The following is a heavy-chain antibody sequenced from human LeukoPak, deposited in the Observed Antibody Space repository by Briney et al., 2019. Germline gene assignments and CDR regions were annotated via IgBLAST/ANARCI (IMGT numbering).Heavy chain of an antibody. J-gene: IGHJ4*02. CDR2: ISGSGGST. D-gene: IGHD6-19*01. CDR1: GFTFSSYA. Sequence: GGSLRLSCAASGFTFSSYAMSWVRRAPGKGLEWVSAISGSGGSTYYADSVKGRFTISRDNSKNTLYLQMNSLRAEDTAVYYCAKEGWIAVAGLLDYWGQGTLVTVSS. CDR3: AKEGWIAVAGLLDY. V-gene: IGHV3-23*01.